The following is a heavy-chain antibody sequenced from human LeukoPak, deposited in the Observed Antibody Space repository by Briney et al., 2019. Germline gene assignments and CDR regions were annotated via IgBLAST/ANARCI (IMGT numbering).Heavy chain of an antibody. Sequence: AGGSLRLSCAASGFTFSSYAMHWVRQAPGKGLEWVAVISYDGSNKYYADSVKGRFTISRDNSKNTLYLQMNSLRAEDTAVYYCARVTLRVTTYGGLDYWGQGTLVTVSS. CDR2: ISYDGSNK. J-gene: IGHJ4*02. V-gene: IGHV3-30-3*01. CDR1: GFTFSSYA. CDR3: ARVTLRVTTYGGLDY. D-gene: IGHD4-17*01.